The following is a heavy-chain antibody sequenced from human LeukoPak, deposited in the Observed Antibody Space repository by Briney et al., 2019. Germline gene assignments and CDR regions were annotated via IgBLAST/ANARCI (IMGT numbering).Heavy chain of an antibody. CDR2: IYTSGST. Sequence: SETLSLTCTVSGGSISSYYWRWIRQPAGKALECIGRIYTSGSTNYNPSLKSRVTMSVDTSKSQFSLKLSSVTAADTAVYYCAGYCSSTSCYIRYYGMDVRGQGTTVTVSS. CDR1: GGSISSYY. V-gene: IGHV4-4*07. CDR3: AGYCSSTSCYIRYYGMDV. D-gene: IGHD2-2*02. J-gene: IGHJ6*02.